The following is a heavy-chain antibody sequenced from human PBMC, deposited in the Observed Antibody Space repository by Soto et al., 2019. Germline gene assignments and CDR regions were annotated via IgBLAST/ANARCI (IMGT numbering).Heavy chain of an antibody. Sequence: PGGSLRLSCAASGFTFDGYAMHYVRQAPGKGLEWVSGISWNSGSIGYADSVKGRFTISRDNAKNSLYLQMNSLRAEDTALYYCAKDEGYCSGGSCYSQAEYFQHWGQGTLVTVSS. J-gene: IGHJ1*01. D-gene: IGHD2-15*01. CDR2: ISWNSGSI. V-gene: IGHV3-9*01. CDR1: GFTFDGYA. CDR3: AKDEGYCSGGSCYSQAEYFQH.